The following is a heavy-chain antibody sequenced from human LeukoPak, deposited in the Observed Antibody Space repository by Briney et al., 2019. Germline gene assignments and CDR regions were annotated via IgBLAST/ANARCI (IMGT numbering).Heavy chain of an antibody. V-gene: IGHV3-30*04. J-gene: IGHJ5*02. CDR3: ARDAAVARSWFDP. Sequence: GGSLRLSCAASGFTFSSYAMHWVRQAPGKGLEWVAVISYDGSNKYYADSVKGRFTISRDNSKNTLYLQMNSLRAEDTAVYYCARDAAVARSWFDPWGQGTLVTVSS. D-gene: IGHD6-19*01. CDR1: GFTFSSYA. CDR2: ISYDGSNK.